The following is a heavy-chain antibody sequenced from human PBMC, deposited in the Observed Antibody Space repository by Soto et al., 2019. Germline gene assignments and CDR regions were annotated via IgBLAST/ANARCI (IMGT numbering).Heavy chain of an antibody. CDR3: AKLWVLLCAWFDP. CDR2: ILSSGGDT. V-gene: IGHV3-23*01. CDR1: GFTFSSYA. J-gene: IGHJ5*02. Sequence: GGSLRLSCAASGFTFSSYAMSWVRQAPGKGLEWVSTILSSGGDTYYADSVKGRFTISGDNSKNTLYLQMNSLRAEDTAVYYCAKLWVLLCAWFDPWGQGTLVTVSS. D-gene: IGHD3-22*01.